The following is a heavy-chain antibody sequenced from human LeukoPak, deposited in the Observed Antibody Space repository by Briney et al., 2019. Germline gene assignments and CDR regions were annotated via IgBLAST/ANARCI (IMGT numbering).Heavy chain of an antibody. V-gene: IGHV5-51*01. D-gene: IGHD2-21*02. CDR2: IYPCDSDT. J-gene: IGHJ6*02. CDR3: ARNTYCGGDCVIGYYYGMDV. Sequence: GESLKISCKGSGYSFTSYWIGWVRQMPGKGLEWMGIIYPCDSDTRYSPSFQGQVTISADKSISTAYLQWSSLKASDTAMYYCARNTYCGGDCVIGYYYGMDVWGQGTTVAVSS. CDR1: GYSFTSYW.